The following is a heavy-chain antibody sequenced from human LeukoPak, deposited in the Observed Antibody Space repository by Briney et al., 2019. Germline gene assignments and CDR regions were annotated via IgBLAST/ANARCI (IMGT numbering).Heavy chain of an antibody. CDR1: GFTFSGYS. J-gene: IGHJ4*02. Sequence: GGSLRLSCTASGFTFSGYSMNWIRQAPGKGLEWVSAISNNGGYTYYADSVQGRFTISRDNSKSTLCLQMNSLRAEDTAVYYCAKQLGYCSDGSCYFPYWGQGTLVTVSS. CDR3: AKQLGYCSDGSCYFPY. V-gene: IGHV3-23*01. D-gene: IGHD2-15*01. CDR2: ISNNGGYT.